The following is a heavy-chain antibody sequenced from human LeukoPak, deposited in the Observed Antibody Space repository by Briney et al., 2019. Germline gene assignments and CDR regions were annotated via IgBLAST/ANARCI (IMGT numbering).Heavy chain of an antibody. CDR1: GFTISSFS. CDR2: ITGSSSTI. D-gene: IGHD2-2*01. Sequence: GGSLRLSCAASGFTISSFSMNWVRQAPGKGLEWVSFITGSSSTIYYADSVKGRFTISRDNAKNSLYLQMNSLRAEDTAVYYCASCSSTNCYWGQGTLVTVSS. CDR3: ASCSSTNCY. J-gene: IGHJ4*02. V-gene: IGHV3-48*01.